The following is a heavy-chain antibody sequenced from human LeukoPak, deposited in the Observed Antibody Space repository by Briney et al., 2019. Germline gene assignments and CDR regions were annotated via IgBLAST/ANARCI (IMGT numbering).Heavy chain of an antibody. V-gene: IGHV1-24*01. J-gene: IGHJ4*02. D-gene: IGHD5-18*01. CDR1: GDSLTRIT. Sequence: ASVKVSCKVSGDSLTRITVHWVRQAPGKGLEWMGGFDPEDGETIYAQKFQGRVTMTEDTSTDTAYMELSSLRSEDTAVYYCATTRLRDTAMVADYWGQGTLVTVSS. CDR2: FDPEDGET. CDR3: ATTRLRDTAMVADY.